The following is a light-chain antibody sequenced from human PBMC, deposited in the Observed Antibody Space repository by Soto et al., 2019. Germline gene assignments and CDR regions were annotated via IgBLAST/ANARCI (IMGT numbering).Light chain of an antibody. V-gene: IGKV3-20*01. J-gene: IGKJ4*01. Sequence: EIVLTQSPGTLSLSPLEIATLSFVASQTVTSTYLAWYQQKPGQPPRLLIFGVSIRVTGIPDRFIGSGSGTDFTLTISSLEPEDFAVYYCQQYGTSLTTFGGGTKVDIK. CDR1: QTVTSTY. CDR3: QQYGTSLTT. CDR2: GVS.